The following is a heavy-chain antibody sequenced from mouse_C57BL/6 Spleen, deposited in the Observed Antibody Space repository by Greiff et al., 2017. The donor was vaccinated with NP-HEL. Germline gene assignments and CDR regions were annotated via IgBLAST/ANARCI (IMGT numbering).Heavy chain of an antibody. CDR3: ARGVYFDY. Sequence: VKLQESGPELVKPGASVKLSCKASGYTFTSYDINWVKQRPGQGLEWIGWIYPRDGSTKYNEKFKGKATLTVDTSSSTAYMELHSLTSEDSAVYFCARGVYFDYWGQGTTLTVSS. CDR1: GYTFTSYD. V-gene: IGHV1-85*01. CDR2: IYPRDGST. J-gene: IGHJ2*01.